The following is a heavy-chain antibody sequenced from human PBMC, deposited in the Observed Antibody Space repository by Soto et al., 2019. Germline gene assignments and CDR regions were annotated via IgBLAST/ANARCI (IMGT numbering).Heavy chain of an antibody. CDR1: GYTFISYG. CDR3: ARDQTKWLTDSFDI. V-gene: IGHV1-18*01. Sequence: HGQLVQSGAEVKKPGASLKVSCKASGYTFISYGVSWVRQAPGQGLEWLGWISPYNGNTNYAQKFQGRITMTTDTSTSTVYMDLRSLRTDDTVVYYCARDQTKWLTDSFDIWGQGTMVVVSS. D-gene: IGHD5-12*01. CDR2: ISPYNGNT. J-gene: IGHJ3*02.